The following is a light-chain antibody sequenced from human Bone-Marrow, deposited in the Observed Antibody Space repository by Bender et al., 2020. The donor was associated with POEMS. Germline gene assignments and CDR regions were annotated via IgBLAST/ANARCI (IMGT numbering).Light chain of an antibody. V-gene: IGLV1-44*01. Sequence: QSVLTQPPSASGTPGQRVTISCSGGSSNIGAHAVNWYQHLPGPAPNLLIYSSHRRPSEVPDRFSGARSGTSASLAISGLQSEDEADYYCAVWDDSLNVWVFGGGTKLTVL. CDR2: SSH. CDR1: SSNIGAHA. J-gene: IGLJ3*02. CDR3: AVWDDSLNVWV.